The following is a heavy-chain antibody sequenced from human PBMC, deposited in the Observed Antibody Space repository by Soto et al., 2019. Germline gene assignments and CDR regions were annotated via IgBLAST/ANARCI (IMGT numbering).Heavy chain of an antibody. J-gene: IGHJ5*02. CDR1: GDSVSSNSAA. Sequence: SQTLSLTCAISGDSVSSNSAAWNWIRQSPSRGLEWLGRTYYRSKWYNDYTVSVKSRITINPDTSKNQFSLQLNSVTPEDTVVYYCARDGRIAVAGTVGFDPWGQGTLVTVSS. CDR2: TYYRSKWYN. CDR3: ARDGRIAVAGTVGFDP. V-gene: IGHV6-1*01. D-gene: IGHD6-19*01.